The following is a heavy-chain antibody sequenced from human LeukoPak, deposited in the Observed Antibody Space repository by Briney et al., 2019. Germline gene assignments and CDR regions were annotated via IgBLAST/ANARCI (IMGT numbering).Heavy chain of an antibody. CDR1: GFTFSNAW. Sequence: PGGSLRLSCAASGFTFSNAWMSWVRQAPGKGLEWVGRIKSKTDGGTTDYAAPVKSRFTISRDDSKNTLYLQMNSLKTEDTAVYYCTTDLDSSGWLRDVDAFDIWGQGTMVTVSS. V-gene: IGHV3-15*01. CDR2: IKSKTDGGTT. D-gene: IGHD6-19*01. CDR3: TTDLDSSGWLRDVDAFDI. J-gene: IGHJ3*02.